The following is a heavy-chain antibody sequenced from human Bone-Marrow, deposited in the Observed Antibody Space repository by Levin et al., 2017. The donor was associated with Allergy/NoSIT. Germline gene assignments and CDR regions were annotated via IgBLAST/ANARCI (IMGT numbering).Heavy chain of an antibody. CDR1: GGSFSGYY. Sequence: GSLRLSCAVYGGSFSGYYWSWIRQPPGKGLEWIGEINHSGSTNYNPSLKSRVTISVDTSKNQFSLKLSSVTAADTAVYYCARGGGIAAAGTVDYWGQGTLVTVSS. D-gene: IGHD6-13*01. V-gene: IGHV4-34*01. J-gene: IGHJ4*02. CDR3: ARGGGIAAAGTVDY. CDR2: INHSGST.